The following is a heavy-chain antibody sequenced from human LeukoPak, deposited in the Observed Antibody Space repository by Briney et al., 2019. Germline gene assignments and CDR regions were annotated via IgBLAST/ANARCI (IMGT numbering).Heavy chain of an antibody. CDR1: GFTFADYG. D-gene: IGHD2-15*01. V-gene: IGHV3-20*04. Sequence: GGSLRLSCVASGFTFADYGVSWVRQAPGKGLEWVAGIYWLGTTYADSVKGRFTISRDDAKNSLYLQMHSLRAEDTALYYCARGYWRLDPWGPGTLVTVSS. CDR2: IYWLGTT. CDR3: ARGYWRLDP. J-gene: IGHJ5*02.